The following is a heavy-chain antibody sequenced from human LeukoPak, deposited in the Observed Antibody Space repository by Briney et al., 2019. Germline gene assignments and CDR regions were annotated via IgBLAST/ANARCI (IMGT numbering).Heavy chain of an antibody. CDR2: ITQDGSEK. Sequence: GGSLRLSCAASGFTFSSHWMTWVRQAPGKGLEWVANITQDGSEKYYVDSVKGRFTISRDNAKNSLYLQLNSLRAEDTAVYYCARPSYSYCSGGSCYSGYWGQGTLVTVCS. CDR1: GFTFSSHW. V-gene: IGHV3-7*04. J-gene: IGHJ4*02. CDR3: ARPSYSYCSGGSCYSGY. D-gene: IGHD2-15*01.